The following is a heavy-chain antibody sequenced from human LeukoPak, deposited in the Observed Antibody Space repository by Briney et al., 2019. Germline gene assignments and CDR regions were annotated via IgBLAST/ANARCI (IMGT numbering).Heavy chain of an antibody. D-gene: IGHD3-16*01. CDR3: ARGGGLPPKYNWFDP. CDR1: GYTFTGYY. Sequence: AASVKVSCKASGYTFTGYYMHWVRQAPGQGLEWMGWINPNSGGTNYAQKFQGRVTMTRDTSISTAYMELSRLRSDDTAVYYCARGGGLPPKYNWFDPWGQGTLVTVSS. J-gene: IGHJ5*02. CDR2: INPNSGGT. V-gene: IGHV1-2*02.